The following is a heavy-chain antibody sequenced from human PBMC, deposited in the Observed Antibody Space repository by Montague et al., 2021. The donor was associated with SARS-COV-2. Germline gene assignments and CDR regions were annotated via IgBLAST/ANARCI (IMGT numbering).Heavy chain of an antibody. Sequence: SETLSLTCTVSVHCSSRGTWARIGRPPVKRLETNYSVYYSGGSSYNSSLKSRATISVDTSKNQVSLNLRSVTAADTAVYFCVRADRRDPDTPHLYYYKGMDLWGQGNTVIVSS. CDR1: VHCSSRGT. CDR2: VYYSGGS. V-gene: IGHV4-59*01. D-gene: IGHD2-15*01. CDR3: VRADRRDPDTPHLYYYKGMDL. J-gene: IGHJ6*02.